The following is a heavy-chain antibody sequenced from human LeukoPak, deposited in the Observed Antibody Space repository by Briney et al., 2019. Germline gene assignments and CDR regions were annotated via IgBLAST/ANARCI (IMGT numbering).Heavy chain of an antibody. J-gene: IGHJ4*02. V-gene: IGHV4-38-2*02. CDR1: GYFFSSDYF. CDR2: VYRSGSA. CDR3: ARDAYCRNGGCNYLSTPLDY. D-gene: IGHD2-15*01. Sequence: SETLSLTCTVSGYFFSSDYFWGWVRQPPGKVLEWIGSVYRSGSAYYSSSLKSRVTISVDPSKSQFSLKLRSVTASDTAIYYCARDAYCRNGGCNYLSTPLDYWGQGLLVTVSS.